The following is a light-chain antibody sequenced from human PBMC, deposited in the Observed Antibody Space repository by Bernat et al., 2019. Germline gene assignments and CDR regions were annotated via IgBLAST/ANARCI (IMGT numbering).Light chain of an antibody. CDR1: NDVGAYNY. Sequence: QSALTQPPSASGSPGQSVTLSCTGNDVGAYNYVSRYQQHPGKAPKLMIYEVTKRPSGVPDRFSGSKSGNTASLTVAGLQSEDEAHYFCSSYAGSNNLVFGGGTKLTVL. CDR3: SSYAGSNNLV. J-gene: IGLJ3*02. V-gene: IGLV2-8*01. CDR2: EVT.